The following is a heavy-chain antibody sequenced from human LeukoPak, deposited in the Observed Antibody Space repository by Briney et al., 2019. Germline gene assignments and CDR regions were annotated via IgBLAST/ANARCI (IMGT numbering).Heavy chain of an antibody. J-gene: IGHJ5*02. CDR2: IYYSGST. D-gene: IGHD5-12*01. Sequence: SETLSLTCTVSGGSISSSSYYWGWIRQPPGKGLEWIGSIYYSGSTYYNPSLKSRVTISVDTSKNQFSLKLSSVTAADTAVYYCASRIGEVIYWAPDQGFDPWGQGTLVTVSS. V-gene: IGHV4-39*01. CDR3: ASRIGEVIYWAPDQGFDP. CDR1: GGSISSSSYY.